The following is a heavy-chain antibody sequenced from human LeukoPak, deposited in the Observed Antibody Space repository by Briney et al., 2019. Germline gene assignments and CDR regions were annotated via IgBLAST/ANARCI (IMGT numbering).Heavy chain of an antibody. Sequence: GRSLRLSCAASGFTFSSHYMHWVRHAPGRGLVWVSRINSDGSSTSYADSVKGRFTISRDNVKNTMYLQMNSLRVEDTAVYYCVRILWGWGQGTLVTVSS. CDR1: GFTFSSHY. CDR2: INSDGSST. D-gene: IGHD3-16*01. CDR3: VRILWG. J-gene: IGHJ4*02. V-gene: IGHV3-74*01.